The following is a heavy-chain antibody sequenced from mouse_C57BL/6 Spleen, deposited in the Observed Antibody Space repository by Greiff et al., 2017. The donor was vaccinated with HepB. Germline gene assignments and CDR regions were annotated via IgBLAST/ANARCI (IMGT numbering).Heavy chain of an antibody. CDR2: IRNKANNHAT. D-gene: IGHD1-1*01. CDR1: GFTFSDAW. Sequence: EVNLVESGGGLVQPGGSMKLSCAASGFTFSDAWMDWVRQSPEKGLEWVAEIRNKANNHATYYAESVKGRFTISRDDSKSSVYLQMNSLRAEDTGIYYCTLPSLLLRSWFAYWGQGTLVTVSA. V-gene: IGHV6-6*01. J-gene: IGHJ3*01. CDR3: TLPSLLLRSWFAY.